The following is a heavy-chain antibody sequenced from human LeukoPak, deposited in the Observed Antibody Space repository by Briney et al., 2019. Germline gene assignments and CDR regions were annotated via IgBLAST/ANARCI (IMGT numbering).Heavy chain of an antibody. Sequence: GGSLRLSCAASGFIFNNYAISWVRQAPGKGPEWVSAVSGGDSRTFYADSVKGRSTIFTDNSKNTLYLQMNSLRDEDTAVYYCAKEEAAAGVPYFQHWGQGTLVTVSS. D-gene: IGHD6-13*01. V-gene: IGHV3-23*01. CDR2: VSGGDSRT. CDR1: GFIFNNYA. CDR3: AKEEAAAGVPYFQH. J-gene: IGHJ1*01.